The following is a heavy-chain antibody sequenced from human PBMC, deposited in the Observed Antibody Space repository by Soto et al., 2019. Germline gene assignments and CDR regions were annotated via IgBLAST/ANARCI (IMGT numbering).Heavy chain of an antibody. CDR1: GGTFSSYT. D-gene: IGHD6-13*01. V-gene: IGHV1-69*08. Sequence: QVQLVQSGAEVKKPGSSVKVSCKASGGTFSSYTISWVRQAPGQGLEWMGRIIPILGIANYAQKFQGRVTITADKSTSTAYMELSSLRSEDTAVYYCERDRDSSLNWFDPWGQGTLVTVSS. CDR2: IIPILGIA. J-gene: IGHJ5*02. CDR3: ERDRDSSLNWFDP.